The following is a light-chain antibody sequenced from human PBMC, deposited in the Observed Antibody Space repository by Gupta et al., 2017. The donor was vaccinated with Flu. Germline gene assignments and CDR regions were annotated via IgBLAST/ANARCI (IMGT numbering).Light chain of an antibody. J-gene: IGLJ2*01. Sequence: QSVLTPPPSLSGPPGQRVTISCTGSSSNIGAGHDVHWYQQRPGKAPRLLMYANNNRPSGVPDRFSGSKSDTSASLAISGLQAEDEADYYCQSCDSSLSASGFGGGTKLTVL. CDR1: SSNIGAGHD. V-gene: IGLV1-40*01. CDR3: QSCDSSLSASG. CDR2: ANN.